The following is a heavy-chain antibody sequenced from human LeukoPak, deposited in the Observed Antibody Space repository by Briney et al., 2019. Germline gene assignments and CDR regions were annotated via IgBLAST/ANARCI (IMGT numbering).Heavy chain of an antibody. J-gene: IGHJ6*02. V-gene: IGHV3-23*01. CDR3: AKAGGHSPYYALDV. CDR1: GITFNSYA. Sequence: GGSLRLSCAASGITFNSYAMSWVRQAPGKGLEWVSTISFSGGSTYYADSVKGRFSTSRDNSNNTLYLQTSSLRAEDTAVYYCAKAGGHSPYYALDVWGQGTTVTVSS. D-gene: IGHD1-26*01. CDR2: ISFSGGST.